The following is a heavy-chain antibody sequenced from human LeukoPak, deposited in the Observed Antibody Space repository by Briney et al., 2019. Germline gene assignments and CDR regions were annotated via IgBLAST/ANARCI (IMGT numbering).Heavy chain of an antibody. J-gene: IGHJ6*03. CDR2: IYYSGST. CDR1: GGSISSSSYY. V-gene: IGHV4-39*01. CDR3: ARHTRGYCSGGSCFPRYYYYYMDV. D-gene: IGHD2-15*01. Sequence: PSETLSLTCTVSGGSISSSSYYWGWIRQPPGKGLEWIGSIYYSGSTYYNPSLKSRVTISVDTSKSQFSLKLSSVTAADTAVYYCARHTRGYCSGGSCFPRYYYYYMDVWGKGTTVTVSS.